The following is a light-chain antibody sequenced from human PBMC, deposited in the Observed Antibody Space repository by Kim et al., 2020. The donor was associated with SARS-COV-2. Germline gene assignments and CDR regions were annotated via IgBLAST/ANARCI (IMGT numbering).Light chain of an antibody. Sequence: LSPGERATLSCRASQNLRGTYLAWYQQKPGQASRLLIYGASSRATAIPDRFSGSGSGTDFTLTISRLEPEDFAVYYCQQYDTSPVTFGGGTKLEI. CDR3: QQYDTSPVT. CDR1: QNLRGTY. J-gene: IGKJ4*01. CDR2: GAS. V-gene: IGKV3-20*01.